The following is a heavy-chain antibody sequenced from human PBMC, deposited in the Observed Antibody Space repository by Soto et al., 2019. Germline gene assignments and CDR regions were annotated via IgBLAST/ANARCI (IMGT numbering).Heavy chain of an antibody. V-gene: IGHV1-69*10. J-gene: IGHJ4*02. D-gene: IGHD3-22*01. CDR2: IIPILGIA. CDR3: ARPYYYDSSGYYYFDY. CDR1: GGTFSSYA. Sequence: ASVKVSCKASGGTFSSYAISWVRQAPGQGLEWMGWIIPILGIANYAQKFQGRVTITADKSTSTAYMELSSLRSEDTAVYYCARPYYYDSSGYYYFDYWGQVTLVTVSS.